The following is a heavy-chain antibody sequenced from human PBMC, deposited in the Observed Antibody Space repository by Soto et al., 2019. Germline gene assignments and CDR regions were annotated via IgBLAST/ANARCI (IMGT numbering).Heavy chain of an antibody. V-gene: IGHV1-2*02. Sequence: GXSXKVSYKASGYTXSGYYMNWVRQAPGQGLEWMGWINPNSGGTNYAQKFQGRFTITRDTYISTAYMELSRLRSDDTAVYYCAREVQLGGTPVYWGQGTLVTVSS. CDR1: GYTXSGYY. CDR2: INPNSGGT. J-gene: IGHJ4*02. CDR3: AREVQLGGTPVY. D-gene: IGHD1-1*01.